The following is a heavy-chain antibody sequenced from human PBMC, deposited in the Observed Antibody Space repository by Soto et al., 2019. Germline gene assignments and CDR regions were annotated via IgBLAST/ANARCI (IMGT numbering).Heavy chain of an antibody. V-gene: IGHV3-53*01. CDR3: AGVGPYYDFWSGYY. CDR1: GFTVSSNY. Sequence: GGSLRLSCAASGFTVSSNYMSWVRQAPGKGLEWVSVIYSGGSTYYADSVKGRFTISRDNSKNTLYLQMNSLRAEGTAVYYCAGVGPYYDFWSGYYWGLGTLVTVSS. D-gene: IGHD3-3*01. J-gene: IGHJ4*02. CDR2: IYSGGST.